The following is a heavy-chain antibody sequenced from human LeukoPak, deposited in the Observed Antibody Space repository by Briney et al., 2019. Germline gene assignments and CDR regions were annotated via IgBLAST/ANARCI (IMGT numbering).Heavy chain of an antibody. J-gene: IGHJ4*02. V-gene: IGHV5-10-1*01. D-gene: IGHD2-2*01. CDR3: ARREAYCSSTSCRPFDY. CDR2: NDPSDSYT. Sequence: GESLKISCKSSGYSFTFYWISWVRHMPGKGLEWMGWNDPSDSYTNYSPSFQGHVTISADKSISTAYLQWSSLKASDTAMYYCARREAYCSSTSCRPFDYWGQGTLVTVFS. CDR1: GYSFTFYW.